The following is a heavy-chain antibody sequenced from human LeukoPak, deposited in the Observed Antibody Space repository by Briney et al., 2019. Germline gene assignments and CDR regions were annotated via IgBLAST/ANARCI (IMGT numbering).Heavy chain of an antibody. CDR2: IYYGGST. V-gene: IGHV4-31*03. J-gene: IGHJ3*02. CDR1: GGSISSGGYY. Sequence: PSETLSLTCTVSGGSISSGGYYWSWIRQHPGKGLEWIGYIYYGGSTYYNPSLKSRVTISVDTSKNQFSLKLSSVTAADTAVYYCARDLGGGNDAFDIWGQGTMVTVSS. CDR3: ARDLGGGNDAFDI. D-gene: IGHD4-23*01.